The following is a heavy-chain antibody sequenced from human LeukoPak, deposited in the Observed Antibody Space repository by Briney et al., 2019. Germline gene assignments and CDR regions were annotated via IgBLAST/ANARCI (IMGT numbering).Heavy chain of an antibody. J-gene: IGHJ4*02. CDR3: ASDGSGSPPYPNYFDY. CDR2: INTNTGNP. Sequence: ASVKVSCKASGYTFTSCAMNWVRQAPGQGLEWMGWINTNTGNPTYAQGFTGRFVFSLDTSVSTAYLQISSLKAEDTAVYYCASDGSGSPPYPNYFDYWGQGTLVTVSS. V-gene: IGHV7-4-1*02. CDR1: GYTFTSCA. D-gene: IGHD3-10*01.